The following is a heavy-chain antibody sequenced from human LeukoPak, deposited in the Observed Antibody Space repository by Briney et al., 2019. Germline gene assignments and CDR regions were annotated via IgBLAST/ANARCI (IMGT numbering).Heavy chain of an antibody. V-gene: IGHV3-23*01. Sequence: GGSLRLSCAASGFIFSSYAMSWVRQAPGKGLEWVSVISVGGDNTYYADSVRGRFTISRDNSKNTLYLQMNSLGADDTAVYYCAKEGGRTVTNRDYWGQGTLVTVS. CDR1: GFIFSSYA. J-gene: IGHJ4*02. D-gene: IGHD4-17*01. CDR3: AKEGGRTVTNRDY. CDR2: ISVGGDNT.